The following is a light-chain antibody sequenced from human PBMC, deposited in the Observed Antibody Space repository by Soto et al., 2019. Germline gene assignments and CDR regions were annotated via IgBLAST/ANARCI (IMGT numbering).Light chain of an antibody. CDR1: SRDVGGYNY. V-gene: IGLV2-14*01. Sequence: QSVLTQPASVSGSPGQSITISCTGPSRDVGGYNYVSWYQQHPGKAPKLMIYDVSNRPSGVSNRFSGSKSGNTASLTISGLQAEDEADYYCSSYTSGSGYVFGTGTKVTVL. CDR3: SSYTSGSGYV. CDR2: DVS. J-gene: IGLJ1*01.